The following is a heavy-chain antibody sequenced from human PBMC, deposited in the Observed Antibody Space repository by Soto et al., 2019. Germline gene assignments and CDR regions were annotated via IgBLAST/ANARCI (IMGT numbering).Heavy chain of an antibody. V-gene: IGHV3-66*01. CDR2: IQSGGTT. Sequence: EVQLVESGGDLVQPGGSLRLSCAASGFSVSSKYMSWVRQAPGKGLEWVSLIQSGGTTYYAGSVKGRFTISRDYSENTLFLQMNSLRVEDTDVYYCTRDDGHFNGDRYYGVPMDVSGKGTTVTVSA. CDR3: TRDDGHFNGDRYYGVPMDV. J-gene: IGHJ6*04. D-gene: IGHD2-8*01. CDR1: GFSVSSKY.